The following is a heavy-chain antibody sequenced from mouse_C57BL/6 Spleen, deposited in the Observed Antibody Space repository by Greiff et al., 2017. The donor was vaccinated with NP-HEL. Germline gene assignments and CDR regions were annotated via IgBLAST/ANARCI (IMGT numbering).Heavy chain of an antibody. V-gene: IGHV1-80*01. D-gene: IGHD1-2*01. CDR3: ARGNYYGLSYWYFDV. CDR1: GYAFSSYW. Sequence: QVQLQQSGAELVKPGASVKISCKASGYAFSSYWMNWVKQRPGKGLEWIGQIYPGDGDTNYNGKFKGKATLTADKASSTAYMQLSSLTSEDSAVYYCARGNYYGLSYWYFDVWGTGTTVTVSS. CDR2: IYPGDGDT. J-gene: IGHJ1*03.